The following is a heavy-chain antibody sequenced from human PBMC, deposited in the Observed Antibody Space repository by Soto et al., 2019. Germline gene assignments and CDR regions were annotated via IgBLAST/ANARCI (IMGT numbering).Heavy chain of an antibody. CDR3: ARVPSSSGRAHFDY. D-gene: IGHD2-15*01. CDR1: GFTFSSYA. J-gene: IGHJ4*02. V-gene: IGHV3-30-3*01. CDR2: ISYDGSNK. Sequence: QVQLVESGGGVVQPGRSLRLSCAASGFTFSSYAMHWVRQAPGKGLEWVAVISYDGSNKYYADSVKGRFTISRDNSKNTLYLEMNSVRAEDTPVYYCARVPSSSGRAHFDYWGQGTLVTVSS.